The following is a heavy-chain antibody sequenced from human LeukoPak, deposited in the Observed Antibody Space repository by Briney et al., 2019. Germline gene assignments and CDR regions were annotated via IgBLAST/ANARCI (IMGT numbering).Heavy chain of an antibody. CDR1: GGTFSSYA. Sequence: SVKVSCKASGGTFSSYAISWVRQAPGQGLEWMGGIIPTFGTANYAQKFQGRVTITADESTSTAYMELSSLRSEDTAVYYCASYGDYDILTGYYSEQHYFDYWGQGTLVTVSS. J-gene: IGHJ4*02. CDR2: IIPTFGTA. CDR3: ASYGDYDILTGYYSEQHYFDY. V-gene: IGHV1-69*13. D-gene: IGHD3-9*01.